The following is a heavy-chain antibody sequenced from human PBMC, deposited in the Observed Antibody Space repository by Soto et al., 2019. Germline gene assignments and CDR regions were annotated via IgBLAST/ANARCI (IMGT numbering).Heavy chain of an antibody. V-gene: IGHV3-30*18. CDR3: AKDTYYHDSSGYYVFDY. CDR1: GFSFSSYG. Sequence: QVQLVESGGGVVHPGRSLRLSGAASGFSFSSYGMHWVRQTPGKGLEWVAGISYDGSNKYYVDSMKGRLTISRDNSKNTLDLQMNSLRAEDTAVYYCAKDTYYHDSSGYYVFDYWGQGTLVTVSS. CDR2: ISYDGSNK. J-gene: IGHJ4*02. D-gene: IGHD3-22*01.